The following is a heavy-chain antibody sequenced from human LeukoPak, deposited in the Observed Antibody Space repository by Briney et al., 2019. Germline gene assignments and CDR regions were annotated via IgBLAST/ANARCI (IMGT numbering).Heavy chain of an antibody. CDR2: IYTSGST. V-gene: IGHV4-61*02. Sequence: PSETLSLTCTVSGGSISSGSYYWSWIRQPAGKGLEWIGRIYTSGSTNYNPSLKSRVTISVDTSKNQFSLKLSSVTAADTAVYYCARDGRWGYDYWGQGTLVTVSS. CDR1: GGSISSGSYY. CDR3: ARDGRWGYDY. D-gene: IGHD5-24*01. J-gene: IGHJ4*02.